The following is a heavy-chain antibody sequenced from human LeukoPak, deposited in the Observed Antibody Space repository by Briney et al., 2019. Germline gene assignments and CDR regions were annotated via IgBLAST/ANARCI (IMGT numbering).Heavy chain of an antibody. CDR3: ARASSVAGTGNDAFDI. CDR1: GFTFSSYS. J-gene: IGHJ3*02. Sequence: GGSLRLSCAASGFTFSSYSMNWVRQAPGKGLEWVSSISSSSSYIYYADSVKGRFTISRDNAKNSLYLQMNSLRAEDTAVYYCARASSVAGTGNDAFDIWGQGTMVTVSS. D-gene: IGHD6-19*01. V-gene: IGHV3-21*01. CDR2: ISSSSSYI.